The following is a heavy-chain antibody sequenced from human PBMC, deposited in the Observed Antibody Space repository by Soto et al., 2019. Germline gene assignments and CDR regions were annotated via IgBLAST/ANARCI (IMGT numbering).Heavy chain of an antibody. CDR3: ARDKGGAALKGSGMDV. V-gene: IGHV4-31*02. CDR1: GGSIGSRDYY. J-gene: IGHJ6*02. Sequence: QVQVQESGPGLVKPSQTLSLKCSVSGGSIGSRDYYWSWIRQHPEKGLEWIGSIYYNGNTDYNPCLRGRPTRSLDTSMNEFSLKLTSVTAADTAVYYCARDKGGAALKGSGMDVWGQGTTVTVS. D-gene: IGHD3-10*01. CDR2: IYYNGNT.